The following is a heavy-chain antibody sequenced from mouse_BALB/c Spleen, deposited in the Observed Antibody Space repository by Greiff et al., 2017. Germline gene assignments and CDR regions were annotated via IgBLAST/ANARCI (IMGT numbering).Heavy chain of an antibody. CDR1: GFTFSSYT. J-gene: IGHJ2*01. D-gene: IGHD1-2*01. CDR3: ARQGPYGDFDY. V-gene: IGHV5-12-2*01. CDR2: ISNGGGST. Sequence: EVMLVESGGGLVQPGGSLKLSCAASGFTFSSYTMSWVRQTPEKRLEWVAYISNGGGSTYYPDTVKGRFTISRDNAKNTLYLQMSSLKSEDTAMYYCARQGPYGDFDYWGQGTTLTVSS.